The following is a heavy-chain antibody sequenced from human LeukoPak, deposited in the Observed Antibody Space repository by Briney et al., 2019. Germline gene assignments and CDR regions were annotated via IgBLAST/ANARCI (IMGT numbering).Heavy chain of an antibody. Sequence: GGPLKPSCEASGFSFSNYGMHWVRQAPGKGLEWVAVISYDGNNKYYADSVKGRFTISRDNSKNTLYLQMNSLRAEDMAVYYCAKDLTDGSYYAFDYWGQGTLVTVSS. V-gene: IGHV3-30*18. J-gene: IGHJ4*02. CDR2: ISYDGNNK. CDR3: AKDLTDGSYYAFDY. D-gene: IGHD1-26*01. CDR1: GFSFSNYG.